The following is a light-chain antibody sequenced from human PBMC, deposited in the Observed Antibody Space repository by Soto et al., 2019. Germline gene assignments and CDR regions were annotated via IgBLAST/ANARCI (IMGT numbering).Light chain of an antibody. CDR3: QQYNSYPRT. Sequence: DIQMTQSPSTLSASVGDRVTITCRASQSISSWLAWYQQKPGKAPKLLIYDASSLESGVPSRFSVCGSGTEFTLTISSLQPDDFATYYCQQYNSYPRTFGQGTKVEIK. J-gene: IGKJ1*01. V-gene: IGKV1-5*01. CDR1: QSISSW. CDR2: DAS.